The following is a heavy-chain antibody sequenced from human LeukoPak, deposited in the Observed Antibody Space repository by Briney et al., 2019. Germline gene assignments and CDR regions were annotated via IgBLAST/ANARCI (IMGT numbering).Heavy chain of an antibody. CDR2: IIPIFGTA. J-gene: IGHJ3*02. CDR3: ARGGWLQWTDAFDI. D-gene: IGHD5-24*01. Sequence: SVKVSCKASGGTFSSYAISWVRQAPGQGLEWMGGIIPIFGTANYAQKFQGRVTITADKSTSTAYMELSSLRSEDTAVYYCARGGWLQWTDAFDIWGQGTMVTVSS. CDR1: GGTFSSYA. V-gene: IGHV1-69*06.